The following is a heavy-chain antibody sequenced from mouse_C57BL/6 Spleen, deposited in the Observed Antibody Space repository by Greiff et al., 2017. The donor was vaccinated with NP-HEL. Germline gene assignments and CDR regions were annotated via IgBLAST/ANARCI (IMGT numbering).Heavy chain of an antibody. J-gene: IGHJ2*01. CDR3: ATRGSSYFDC. CDR1: GYTFTSYW. V-gene: IGHV1-61*01. D-gene: IGHD1-1*01. Sequence: QVQLQQPGAELVRPGSSVKLSCKASGYTFTSYWMDWVKQRPGQGLEWIGNIYPSDSETHYNQKFKDKATLTVDKSSSTAYMQLSSLTSEDSAVYYCATRGSSYFDCWGKGTTLTVSS. CDR2: IYPSDSET.